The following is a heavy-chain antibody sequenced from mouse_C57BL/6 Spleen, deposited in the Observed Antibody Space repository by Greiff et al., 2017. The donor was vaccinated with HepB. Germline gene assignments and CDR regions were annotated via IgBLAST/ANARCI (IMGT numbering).Heavy chain of an antibody. V-gene: IGHV1-80*01. D-gene: IGHD1-1*01. CDR2: IYPGDGDT. Sequence: VQLVESGAELVKPGASVKISCKASGYAFSSYWMNWVKQRPGKGLEWIGQIYPGDGDTNYNGKFKGKATLTADKSSSTAYMQLSSLTSEDSAVYFCARSGYYYGSSPSDYWGQGTTLTVSS. CDR3: ARSGYYYGSSPSDY. J-gene: IGHJ2*01. CDR1: GYAFSSYW.